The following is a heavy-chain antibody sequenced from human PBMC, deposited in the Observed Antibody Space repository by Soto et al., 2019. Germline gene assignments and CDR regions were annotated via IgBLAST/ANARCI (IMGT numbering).Heavy chain of an antibody. CDR1: GFTFSSYA. V-gene: IGHV3-23*01. J-gene: IGHJ3*01. Sequence: EVQLLESGGGLVQPGGSLRLSCAASGFTFSSYAMSWVRQAPGKGLEWVSAISGSGGSTYYADSVKGRFTISRDNSKNTLYLQMNSLRADDTAVYYCAKDRGSYYDRSGYADAFDFWGQGTMVTVSS. CDR2: ISGSGGST. CDR3: AKDRGSYYDRSGYADAFDF. D-gene: IGHD3-22*01.